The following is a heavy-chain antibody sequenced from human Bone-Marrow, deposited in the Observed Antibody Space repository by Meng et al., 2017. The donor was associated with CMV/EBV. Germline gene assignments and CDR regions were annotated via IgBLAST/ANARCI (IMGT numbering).Heavy chain of an antibody. CDR3: ARLNSNSTGGYYGMDV. CDR1: GYSFTSYW. Sequence: GESLKISCKGSGYSFTSYWIGWVRQMPGKGLEWMGIIYPGDSDTRYSPSFQGQVTISADKSISTAYLQWSSLKASDTAMYYCARLNSNSTGGYYGMDVWGQGNTVNVAS. CDR2: IYPGDSDT. J-gene: IGHJ6*02. D-gene: IGHD4-11*01. V-gene: IGHV5-51*01.